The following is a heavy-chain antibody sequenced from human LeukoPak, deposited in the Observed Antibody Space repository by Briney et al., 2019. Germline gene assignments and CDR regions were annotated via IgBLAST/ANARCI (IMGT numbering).Heavy chain of an antibody. CDR3: ARGGIAAAASDY. V-gene: IGHV3-66*02. CDR1: GVTVSSNY. CDR2: IYSGGST. Sequence: PGGSLRLSCAASGVTVSSNYMSWVRQAPGKGLEWVSVIYSGGSTYYADSVKGRFTISRDNSKNTLYLQMNSLRAEDTAVYYCARGGIAAAASDYWGQGTLVTVSS. D-gene: IGHD6-13*01. J-gene: IGHJ4*02.